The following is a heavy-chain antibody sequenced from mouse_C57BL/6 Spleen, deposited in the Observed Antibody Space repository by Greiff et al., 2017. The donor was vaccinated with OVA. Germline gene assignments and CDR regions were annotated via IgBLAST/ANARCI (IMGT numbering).Heavy chain of an antibody. Sequence: QVQLQQPGAELVRPGSSVKLSCKASGYTFTSYWMDWVKQRPGQGLEWIGNIYPSDSETHYNQKFKDKATLTVDKSSSTAYMQLSSLTSEDSAVYYCARGGYYDAMDYWGQETSVTVSS. D-gene: IGHD2-2*01. CDR3: ARGGYYDAMDY. CDR1: GYTFTSYW. J-gene: IGHJ4*01. CDR2: IYPSDSET. V-gene: IGHV1-61*01.